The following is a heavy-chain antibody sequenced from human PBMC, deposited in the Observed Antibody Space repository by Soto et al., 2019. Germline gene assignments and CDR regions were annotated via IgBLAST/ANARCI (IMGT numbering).Heavy chain of an antibody. CDR2: LYNDERT. Sequence: TSETLSLTCTFSCDSVSSHYWSWIRQPAGKGLEWLGRLYNDERTNYNPSLKSRVTMSMDTSKNQFSLKLTSVTAADSAVYFCAREPLAHSYFDFWGQGILVTSPQ. CDR1: CDSVSSHY. CDR3: AREPLAHSYFDF. J-gene: IGHJ4*02. V-gene: IGHV4-4*07.